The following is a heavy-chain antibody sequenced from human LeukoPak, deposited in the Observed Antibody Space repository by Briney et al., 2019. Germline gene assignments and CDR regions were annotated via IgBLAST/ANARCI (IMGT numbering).Heavy chain of an antibody. V-gene: IGHV5-51*01. CDR1: GYSFTSYW. J-gene: IGHJ5*02. CDR3: ACRDLTSTWSFP. CDR2: IYPGDLRV. D-gene: IGHD6-13*01. Sequence: GESLKISCQGFGYSFTSYWIGWVRQMPRKGMEWMGVIYPGDLRVRYNPSFQGQVTTSVDKSINTAYLQWVSLRASDSAMYYCACRDLTSTWSFPWGQGTLVTVSS.